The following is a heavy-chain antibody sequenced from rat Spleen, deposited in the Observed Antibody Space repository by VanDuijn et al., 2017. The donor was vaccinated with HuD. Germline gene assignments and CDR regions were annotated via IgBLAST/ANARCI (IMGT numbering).Heavy chain of an antibody. J-gene: IGHJ2*01. CDR3: AREGSGGFDY. Sequence: QVQLKESGPGLVKPSLTLSLTCTVSGFSLSSYGVIWIRQPPGKGLEWMGIIWNTGGTRYNSALKSRLSISRDTSKSQVFLKMNSLQTDDTATYYCAREGSGGFDYWGQGVMVTVSS. D-gene: IGHD1-11*01. CDR2: IWNTGGT. CDR1: GFSLSSYG. V-gene: IGHV2-41*01.